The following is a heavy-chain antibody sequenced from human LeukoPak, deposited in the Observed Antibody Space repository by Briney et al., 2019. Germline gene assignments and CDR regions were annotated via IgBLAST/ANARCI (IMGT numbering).Heavy chain of an antibody. CDR3: IVDSSGYNYCFDY. CDR2: IRSKAYGGTT. CDR1: GFTFGDYA. V-gene: IGHV3-49*04. D-gene: IGHD3-22*01. Sequence: GGSLRLSCTASGFTFGDYAMSWVRQAPGKGLECVGFIRSKAYGGTTEYAASVKGRFTISRDDSKSIAYLQMNSLKTEDTAVYYCIVDSSGYNYCFDYWGQGTLVTVS. J-gene: IGHJ4*02.